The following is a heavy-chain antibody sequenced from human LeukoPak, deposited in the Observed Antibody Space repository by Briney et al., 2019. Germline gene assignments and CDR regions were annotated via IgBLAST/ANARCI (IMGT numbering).Heavy chain of an antibody. V-gene: IGHV5-51*01. CDR1: GHSLPTYW. J-gene: IGHJ4*02. D-gene: IGHD2-2*03. Sequence: VEAVIIYCKGTGHSLPTYWLGWVRPMPGKGLEGMGIIYPDESNIRYSPSFQGQVTISADKSISPAYLQWSSLKASDTAMYYCARPPSRGYSSSFEYWGQGTLVTVSS. CDR3: ARPPSRGYSSSFEY. CDR2: IYPDESNI.